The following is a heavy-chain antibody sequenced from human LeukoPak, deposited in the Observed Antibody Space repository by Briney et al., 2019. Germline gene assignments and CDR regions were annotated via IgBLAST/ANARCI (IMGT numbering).Heavy chain of an antibody. CDR1: GFTFSSYE. CDR3: ARDAGAGYFDY. D-gene: IGHD6-13*01. V-gene: IGHV3-48*02. CDR2: ISASSSTM. Sequence: GGSLRLSCAASGFTFSSYEMNWVRQAPGKGLEWISYISASSSTMYYADSVKGRFTISRDNAKNSLSLQVNSLRDEDTAVFYCARDAGAGYFDYWGQGTLVTVSS. J-gene: IGHJ4*02.